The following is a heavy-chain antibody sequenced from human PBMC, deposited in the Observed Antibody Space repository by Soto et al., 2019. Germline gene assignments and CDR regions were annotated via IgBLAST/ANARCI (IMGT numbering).Heavy chain of an antibody. CDR1: GYTFTSYG. J-gene: IGHJ3*02. Sequence: ASVKVSCKASGYTFTSYGISWVRQAPGQGLEWMGWISVYTGNTHYAQKFQGRVTMTRDTSTSTAYMELSSLSSEDTALYYCGRVFAGNWNDDPSGGAFDIWGQGTKVTVSS. V-gene: IGHV1-18*01. D-gene: IGHD1-1*01. CDR3: GRVFAGNWNDDPSGGAFDI. CDR2: ISVYTGNT.